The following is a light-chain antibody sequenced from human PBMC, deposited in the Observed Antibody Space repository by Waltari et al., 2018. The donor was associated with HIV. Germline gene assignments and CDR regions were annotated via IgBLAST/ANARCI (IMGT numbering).Light chain of an antibody. J-gene: IGLJ3*02. CDR3: CSYAGTNGLV. V-gene: IGLV2-23*02. Sequence: QSALTQPASVSGSPGQSITISCTGTSSDVGTYDLVSWYEQHAGKAPKLMIYEVTKWSSGVSNRFSGSKSGNTASLTISGLQAEDEADYYCCSYAGTNGLVFGGGTKLTVL. CDR1: SSDVGTYDL. CDR2: EVT.